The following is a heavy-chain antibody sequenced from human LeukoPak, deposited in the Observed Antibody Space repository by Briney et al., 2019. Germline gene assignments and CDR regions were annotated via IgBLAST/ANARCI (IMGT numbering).Heavy chain of an antibody. V-gene: IGHV4-39*01. J-gene: IGHJ4*02. CDR1: GGSISSSSYY. D-gene: IGHD3-16*02. CDR3: ARLIPSLRSIDY. Sequence: SETLSLTCTVSGGSISSSSYYWGWIRQPPGKGLEWIGSIYYSGSTYYNPSLKSRVTISVDTSKNQFFLKLSSVTAADTAVYYCARLIPSLRSIDYWGQGTLVTVSS. CDR2: IYYSGST.